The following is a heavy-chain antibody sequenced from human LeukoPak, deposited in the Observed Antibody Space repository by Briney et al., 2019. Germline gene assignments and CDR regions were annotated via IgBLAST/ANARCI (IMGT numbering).Heavy chain of an antibody. CDR1: GYTFTSYD. V-gene: IGHV1-8*01. CDR2: MNPNSGNT. J-gene: IGHJ5*02. D-gene: IGHD3-10*01. CDR3: ARTMVRGVIIALRWFDP. Sequence: ASVTVSCKASGYTFTSYDINWVRQAPGQGLEWMGWMNPNSGNTGYAQKFQGRVTMTRNTSISTAYMELSSLRSEDTAVYYCARTMVRGVIIALRWFDPWGQGTLVTVSS.